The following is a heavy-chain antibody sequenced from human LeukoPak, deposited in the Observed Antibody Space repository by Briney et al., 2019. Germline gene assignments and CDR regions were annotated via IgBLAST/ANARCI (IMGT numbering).Heavy chain of an antibody. CDR2: ISYDGSSK. CDR3: AKDWGYYYDSSGFDY. D-gene: IGHD3-22*01. V-gene: IGHV3-30*18. J-gene: IGHJ4*02. CDR1: GFTFSSYG. Sequence: PGGSLRLSCAASGFTFSSYGMHWVRQAPGKGLEWVAVISYDGSSKYYADSVKGRFTISRDNSKNTLYLQMNSLRAEDTAVYYCAKDWGYYYDSSGFDYWGQGTLVTVSS.